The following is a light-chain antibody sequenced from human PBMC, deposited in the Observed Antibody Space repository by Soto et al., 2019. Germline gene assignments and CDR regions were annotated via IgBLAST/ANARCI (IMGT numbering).Light chain of an antibody. Sequence: ALTQPASVSASPGQSITISCTGTRGDIGGYNYVSWYQQHPGKAPKLMIYDVYHRPSGVSNRFSASKSGNTASLTISGLQAEDEADYYCSSYTSSTTLVFGTGTKVTVL. CDR2: DVY. CDR1: RGDIGGYNY. V-gene: IGLV2-14*03. J-gene: IGLJ1*01. CDR3: SSYTSSTTLV.